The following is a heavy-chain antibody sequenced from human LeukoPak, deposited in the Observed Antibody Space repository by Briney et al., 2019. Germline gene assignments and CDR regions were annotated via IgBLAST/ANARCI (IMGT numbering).Heavy chain of an antibody. CDR1: GFAFSSHG. CDR2: ISGSGGST. D-gene: IGHD2-21*01. Sequence: PGGSLRLSCAASGFAFSSHGMNWVRQAPGKGLEWVSAISGSGGSTYYADSVKGRFTISRDSSKNTLFLQMNRLRPEDAAVYYCAKAPVTTCRGAYCYPFDYWGQGTLVTVSS. CDR3: AKAPVTTCRGAYCYPFDY. V-gene: IGHV3-23*01. J-gene: IGHJ4*02.